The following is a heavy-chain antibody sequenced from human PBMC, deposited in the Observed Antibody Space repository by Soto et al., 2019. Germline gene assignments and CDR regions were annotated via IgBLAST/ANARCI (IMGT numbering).Heavy chain of an antibody. D-gene: IGHD6-19*01. V-gene: IGHV3-48*02. CDR3: TTYSSGSDYFDY. CDR1: GFTFSSCS. CDR2: ISSTSSTI. J-gene: IGHJ4*02. Sequence: GGSLRLSCAASGFTFSSCSMNWVRQAPGRGLEWVSYISSTSSTIYYADSVKGRFTISRDNAKNSLYLQMNSLRDEDTAVYYCTTYSSGSDYFDYWGQGTLVTVSS.